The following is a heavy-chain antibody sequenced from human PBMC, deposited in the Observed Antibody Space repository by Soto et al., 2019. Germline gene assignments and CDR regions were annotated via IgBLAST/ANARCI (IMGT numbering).Heavy chain of an antibody. CDR2: IKEDGSEQ. J-gene: IGHJ4*02. D-gene: IGHD4-17*01. CDR1: GFNFRRYW. Sequence: EVQLVESGGGLVQPGVSLRLSWAASGFNFRRYWMSWVRQAPGKGLEWVANIKEDGSEQYYVASVKGRFTIFRDNAKNSLSLQMHSLRAEDTGIYYCARDPTASYGDSLLCDYWGQGTLVIVSS. V-gene: IGHV3-7*01. CDR3: ARDPTASYGDSLLCDY.